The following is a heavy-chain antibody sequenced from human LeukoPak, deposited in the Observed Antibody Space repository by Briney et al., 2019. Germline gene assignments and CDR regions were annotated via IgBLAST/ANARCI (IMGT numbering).Heavy chain of an antibody. D-gene: IGHD3-3*01. V-gene: IGHV4-38-2*02. Sequence: SETLSLTCTVSGYSISSGFYWGWIRQPPGKGLEWTGSIYHSGSTYYNPSLKSRVTMSVDTSKNQFSLKLSSVTAADTAVYYCARDPNYDFWSGYHFDYWGQGTLVTVSS. CDR3: ARDPNYDFWSGYHFDY. CDR2: IYHSGST. CDR1: GYSISSGFY. J-gene: IGHJ4*02.